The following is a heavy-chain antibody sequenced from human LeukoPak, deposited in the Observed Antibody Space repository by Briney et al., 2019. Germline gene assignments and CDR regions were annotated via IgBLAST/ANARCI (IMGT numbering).Heavy chain of an antibody. CDR2: IIPIFGTA. D-gene: IGHD1-26*01. CDR3: ARSGWELLLPFDY. Sequence: GASVKVSCKASGYTFTGYYMHWVRQAPGQGLEWMGGIIPIFGTANYAQKFQGRVTITADEPTSTAYMELSSLRSEDTAVYYCARSGWELLLPFDYWGQGTLVTVSS. V-gene: IGHV1-69*13. CDR1: GYTFTGYY. J-gene: IGHJ4*02.